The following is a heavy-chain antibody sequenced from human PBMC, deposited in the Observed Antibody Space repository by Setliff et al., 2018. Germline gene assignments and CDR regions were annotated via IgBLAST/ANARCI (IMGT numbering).Heavy chain of an antibody. J-gene: IGHJ6*03. V-gene: IGHV1-69*05. CDR1: GGTFTNYA. CDR3: ATERGLVVSATDYYYYMDV. Sequence: SVKVSCKASGGTFTNYAINWVRQAPGQGLEWMGGINPIFGTADYTQNFQGRVTITTDESTSAAYMELSSLRSEDTAIYYCATERGLVVSATDYYYYMDVWGKGTTVTVSS. D-gene: IGHD2-15*01. CDR2: INPIFGTA.